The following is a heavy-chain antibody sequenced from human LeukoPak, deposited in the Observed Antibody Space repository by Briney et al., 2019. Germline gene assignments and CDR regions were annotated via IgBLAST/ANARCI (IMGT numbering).Heavy chain of an antibody. D-gene: IGHD1-26*01. V-gene: IGHV3-9*01. CDR2: ISWNSGSI. CDR3: AKTPGWELLYYFDY. CDR1: GFTFDDYA. Sequence: GRSLSLSCAASGFTFDDYAMHWVRHAPGKGLEWVSGISWNSGSIGYADSVKGRFTISRDNAKNSLYLQMNSLRAEDTALYYCAKTPGWELLYYFDYWGQGTLVTVSS. J-gene: IGHJ4*02.